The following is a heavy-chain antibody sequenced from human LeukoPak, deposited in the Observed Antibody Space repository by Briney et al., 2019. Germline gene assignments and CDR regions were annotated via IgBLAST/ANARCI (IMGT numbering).Heavy chain of an antibody. CDR3: ASGLVGATTGSY. CDR1: GGTFSSYA. D-gene: IGHD1-26*01. J-gene: IGHJ4*02. V-gene: IGHV1-69*13. CDR2: IIPIFGTA. Sequence: GASVKVSCKASGGTFSSYAISWVRQAPGQGLEWMGGIIPIFGTANYAQKFQGRVTVTADESTSTAYMELSSLRSEDTAVYYCASGLVGATTGSYWGQGTLVTVSS.